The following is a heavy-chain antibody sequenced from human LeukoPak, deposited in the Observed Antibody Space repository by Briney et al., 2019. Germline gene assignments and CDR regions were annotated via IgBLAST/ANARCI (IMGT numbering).Heavy chain of an antibody. CDR1: GGSISSSSYS. J-gene: IGHJ4*02. CDR3: ARNRRAAVDY. V-gene: IGHV4-39*07. D-gene: IGHD2-15*01. CDR2: IYYSGNT. Sequence: HSETLSLTCTVSGGSISSSSYSWAWIRQPPGKGLEWIGSIYYSGNTYYNPSLKSRVTISVDTSKNQFSLRLSSVTAADTAVYYCARNRRAAVDYWGQGTLVTVSS.